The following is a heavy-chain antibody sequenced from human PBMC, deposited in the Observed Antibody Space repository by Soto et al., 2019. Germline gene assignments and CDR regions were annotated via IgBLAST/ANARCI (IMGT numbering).Heavy chain of an antibody. CDR3: ARASMVRGVILGGALDI. V-gene: IGHV3-33*01. CDR2: IWYDGSNK. CDR1: GFIFSSYG. D-gene: IGHD3-10*01. J-gene: IGHJ3*02. Sequence: QVQLVESGGGVVQPGRSLRLSCAASGFIFSSYGMHWVRQAPGKGLEWVAVIWYDGSNKYYADSVKGRFTISRDNSKITLYLQMNSLRAEDTAVYCCARASMVRGVILGGALDIWGQGTMVTVSS.